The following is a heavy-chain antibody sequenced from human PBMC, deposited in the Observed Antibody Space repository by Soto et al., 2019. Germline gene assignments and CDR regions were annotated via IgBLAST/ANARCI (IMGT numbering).Heavy chain of an antibody. Sequence: QVQLQESGPGLVKPSGTLSLTCAVSGGSISSRVWWSWVRQPPGKGLEWIGEIYHSGYTHYNPSLKSRVTMLVDKSKNQFSLKMSAVTAADTAVYYCARDLDYRVEDGWGQGTLVTVSS. CDR3: ARDLDYRVEDG. J-gene: IGHJ4*02. V-gene: IGHV4-4*02. CDR2: IYHSGYT. CDR1: GGSISSRVW. D-gene: IGHD3-9*01.